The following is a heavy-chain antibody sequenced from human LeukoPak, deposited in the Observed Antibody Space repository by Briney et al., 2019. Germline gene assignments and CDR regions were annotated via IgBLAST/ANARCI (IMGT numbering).Heavy chain of an antibody. J-gene: IGHJ3*02. D-gene: IGHD3-22*01. CDR2: ITRSSYI. V-gene: IGHV3-21*04. CDR3: AKDIGDYYDSSGYPLLGAFDI. Sequence: GGSLRLSCAASGFTFSSYSRNWVRQAPGKGLEWVSSITRSSYIYYADSVKGRFTISRDNAKNSLYLQMNSLRAEDTALYYCAKDIGDYYDSSGYPLLGAFDIWGQGTMVTVSS. CDR1: GFTFSSYS.